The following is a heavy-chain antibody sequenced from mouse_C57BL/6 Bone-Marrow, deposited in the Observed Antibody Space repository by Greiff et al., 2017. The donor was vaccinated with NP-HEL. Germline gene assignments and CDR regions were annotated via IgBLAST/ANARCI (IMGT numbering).Heavy chain of an antibody. Sequence: VKLQQSGAELARPGASVKLSCKASGYTFTSYGISWVKQRTGQGLEWIGEIYPRSGNTYYNEKFKGKATLTADKSSSTAYMELRSLTSEDSAVYFCARPLTTPWYFDVWGTGTTVTVSS. D-gene: IGHD1-1*01. V-gene: IGHV1-81*01. CDR2: IYPRSGNT. J-gene: IGHJ1*03. CDR1: GYTFTSYG. CDR3: ARPLTTPWYFDV.